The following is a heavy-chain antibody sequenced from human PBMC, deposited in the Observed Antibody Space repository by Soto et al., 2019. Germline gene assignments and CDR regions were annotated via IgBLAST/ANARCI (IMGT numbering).Heavy chain of an antibody. V-gene: IGHV3-30*18. D-gene: IGHD2-21*02. CDR1: GFTFSSYG. Sequence: GWSLRLSCAASGFTFSSYGMHLVRQAPGKGLEWVAVISYDGSNKYYADSVKGRFTISRDNSKNTLYLQMNSLRAEDTAGYYCAKDRGSGGDFWAPSFYYYGMDVWGQGPMLTVS. CDR2: ISYDGSNK. CDR3: AKDRGSGGDFWAPSFYYYGMDV. J-gene: IGHJ6*02.